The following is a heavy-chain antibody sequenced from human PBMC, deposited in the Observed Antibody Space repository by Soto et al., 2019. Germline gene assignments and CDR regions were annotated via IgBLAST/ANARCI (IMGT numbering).Heavy chain of an antibody. CDR3: ALWPLYYYYGMDV. V-gene: IGHV1-18*04. Sequence: ASVKVSCKASGYTFTSYGISWVRQAPGQGLEWTGWISTYNGNTNYAQKLQGRVTMTTDTSTSTAYMELRSLRSDDTAVYYCALWPLYYYYGMDVWGQGTTVTVSS. CDR1: GYTFTSYG. CDR2: ISTYNGNT. J-gene: IGHJ6*02. D-gene: IGHD3-10*01.